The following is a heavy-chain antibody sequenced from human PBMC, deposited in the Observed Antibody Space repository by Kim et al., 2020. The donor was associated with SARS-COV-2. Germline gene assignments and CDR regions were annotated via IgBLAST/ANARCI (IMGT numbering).Heavy chain of an antibody. Sequence: STNYNPSLKSRVTISVDTSKNQFSLKLSSVTAADTAVYYCSYGSGSYLFYWGQGTLVTVSS. CDR3: SYGSGSYLFY. D-gene: IGHD3-10*01. J-gene: IGHJ4*02. V-gene: IGHV4-59*01. CDR2: ST.